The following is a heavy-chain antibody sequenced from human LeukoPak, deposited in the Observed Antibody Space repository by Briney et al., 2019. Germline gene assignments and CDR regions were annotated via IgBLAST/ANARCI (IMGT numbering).Heavy chain of an antibody. J-gene: IGHJ4*02. CDR1: GYTFTSYD. D-gene: IGHD5-12*01. CDR2: MNPNSGNT. CDR3: ARRLRGYSGYDEGGNFDY. Sequence: ASVRVSCKASGYTFTSYDINWVRQATGQGLEWMGWMNPNSGNTGYAQKLQGRVTITRNTSISTAYMELSSLRSEDTAVYYCARRLRGYSGYDEGGNFDYWGQGTLVTVSS. V-gene: IGHV1-8*03.